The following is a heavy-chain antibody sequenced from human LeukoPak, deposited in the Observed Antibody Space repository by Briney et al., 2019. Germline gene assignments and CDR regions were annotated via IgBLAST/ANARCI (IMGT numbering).Heavy chain of an antibody. CDR1: GYTFTGYY. CDR3: ARDSYYYDSSGYESATALDGWFDP. Sequence: ASAKVSCKAPGYTFTGYYMHWVRQAPGQGLEWMGWINPNSGGTNYAQKFQGRVTMTRDTSISTAYMELSRLRSDDTAVYYCARDSYYYDSSGYESATALDGWFDPWGQGTLVTVSS. V-gene: IGHV1-2*02. D-gene: IGHD3-22*01. CDR2: INPNSGGT. J-gene: IGHJ5*02.